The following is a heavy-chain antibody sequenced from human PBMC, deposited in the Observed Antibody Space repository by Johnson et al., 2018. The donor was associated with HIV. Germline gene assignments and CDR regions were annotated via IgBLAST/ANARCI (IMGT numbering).Heavy chain of an antibody. CDR1: GFTFSSYA. CDR3: ARDRFYSSSWEGAADAFDI. D-gene: IGHD6-13*01. Sequence: QMLLVESGGGVVQPGRSLRLSCAASGFTFSSYAMHWVRQAPGKGLEWVAVISYDGSNKYYADSVKGRFTISRDNSKNTLYLQMNSPRAEDTAVYYCARDRFYSSSWEGAADAFDIWGQGTMVTVSS. J-gene: IGHJ3*02. CDR2: ISYDGSNK. V-gene: IGHV3-30*04.